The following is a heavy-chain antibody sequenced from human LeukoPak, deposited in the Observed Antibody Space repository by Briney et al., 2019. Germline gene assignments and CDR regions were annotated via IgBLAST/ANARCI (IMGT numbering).Heavy chain of an antibody. CDR1: GFTFSTYG. J-gene: IGHJ4*02. CDR3: ARLATIHDY. Sequence: GGSLRLSCAASGFTFSTYGMRWVRQAPGKGLEWVALIWYDGSNKYYADSVKGRFTISRDNSKNTLYLQMNSLRAEDTAVYYCARLATIHDYWGQGTLVTVSS. CDR2: IWYDGSNK. D-gene: IGHD5-12*01. V-gene: IGHV3-33*01.